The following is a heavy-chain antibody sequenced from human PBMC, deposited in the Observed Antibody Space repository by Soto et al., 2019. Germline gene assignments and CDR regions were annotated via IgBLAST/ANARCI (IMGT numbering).Heavy chain of an antibody. J-gene: IGHJ4*02. CDR3: AKSAVSSYGFCPFDY. CDR2: ISGSGGST. Sequence: EVQLFESGGDLVQPGGSLRLSCAASGFTFSSYAMSWVRQAPGKGLEWVSAISGSGGSTYYADSVKGRFTISRDNSKNSLYLQRNSLIAEDTAVYDGAKSAVSSYGFCPFDYWGQGTLVTVSS. D-gene: IGHD5-18*01. CDR1: GFTFSSYA. V-gene: IGHV3-23*01.